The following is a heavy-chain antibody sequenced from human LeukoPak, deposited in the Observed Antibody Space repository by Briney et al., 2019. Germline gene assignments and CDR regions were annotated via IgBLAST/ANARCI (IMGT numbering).Heavy chain of an antibody. D-gene: IGHD6-13*01. CDR1: GGSISSSSYY. J-gene: IGHJ4*02. CDR3: ARRRGSSWCLND. CDR2: IYTSGST. V-gene: IGHV4-61*02. Sequence: SETLSLTCTVSGGSISSSSYYWGWIRQPAGKGLEWIGRIYTSGSTNYNPSLKSRVTISVDTSKNQFSLKLSSVTAADTAVYYCARRRGSSWCLNDWGQGTLVTVSS.